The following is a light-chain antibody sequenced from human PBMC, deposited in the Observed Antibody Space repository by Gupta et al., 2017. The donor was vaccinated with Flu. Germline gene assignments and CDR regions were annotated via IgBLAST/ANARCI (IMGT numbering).Light chain of an antibody. CDR1: TLPDQY. J-gene: IGLJ2*01. CDR3: QSADSTGAYVV. Sequence: SYALTQPPSVSVSPGQTARITCSGDTLPDQYAYWYQQKPGQAPVLIIYRDSERPSGIPERFSGSSSGTTVTLTISGVQAEDEAEYYCQSADSTGAYVVFGGGTKLTVL. CDR2: RDS. V-gene: IGLV3-25*02.